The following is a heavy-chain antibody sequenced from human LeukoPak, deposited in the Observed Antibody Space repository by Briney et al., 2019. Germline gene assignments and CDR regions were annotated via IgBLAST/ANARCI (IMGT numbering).Heavy chain of an antibody. CDR2: MNPNSGNT. D-gene: IGHD6-6*01. CDR3: AGLYSSSSRHEFDY. V-gene: IGHV1-8*01. Sequence: ASVKVSCKASGYTFTSYDINWVRQATGQGLEWMGWMNPNSGNTGYAQKFQGRVTMTRNTSISTAYMELSSLRSEDTAVYYCAGLYSSSSRHEFDYWGQGTLVTVSS. J-gene: IGHJ4*02. CDR1: GYTFTSYD.